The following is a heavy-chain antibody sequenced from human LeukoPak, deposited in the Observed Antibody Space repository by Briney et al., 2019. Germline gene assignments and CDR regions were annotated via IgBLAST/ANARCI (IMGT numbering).Heavy chain of an antibody. D-gene: IGHD3-10*01. V-gene: IGHV3-48*03. Sequence: GGSLRLACTASGSTVSSNYMTWVRQAPGRGLEWVSYISSSGSTLYYADSVKGRFSISRDNAKNSLYLQMNSLRAEDTAVYYCVRGLDYNVAWVYWGQGTLVTVSS. J-gene: IGHJ4*02. CDR1: GSTVSSNY. CDR2: ISSSGSTL. CDR3: VRGLDYNVAWVY.